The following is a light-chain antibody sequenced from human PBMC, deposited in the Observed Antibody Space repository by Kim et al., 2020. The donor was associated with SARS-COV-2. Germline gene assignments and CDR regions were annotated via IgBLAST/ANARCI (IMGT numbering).Light chain of an antibody. V-gene: IGLV3-19*01. CDR3: NSRDSSGDHVI. J-gene: IGLJ1*01. CDR1: SLRRYF. CDR2: SKN. Sequence: SSELTQDPAVSVALGQTVRITCQGDSLRRYFASWYQQKPGQAPVLVIYSKNSRPSGIPYRFYGSSSGNTAILTINGAQAEDEGDYYFNSRDSSGDHVIFG.